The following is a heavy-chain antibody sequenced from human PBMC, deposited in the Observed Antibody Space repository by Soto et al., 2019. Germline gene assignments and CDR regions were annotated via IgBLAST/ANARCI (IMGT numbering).Heavy chain of an antibody. CDR2: IDPSDSYT. CDR3: ASGQRFWEWLLFDD. Sequence: GKSLKISCKGSGHSFTSYWISWVRQMPGKGLEWMGRIDPSDSYTHYSPSFQGHVTISADKSISTAYLQWSSLKASDTAMYYCASGQRFWEWLLFDDWVQGTLVTVPS. CDR1: GHSFTSYW. J-gene: IGHJ4*02. V-gene: IGHV5-10-1*01. D-gene: IGHD3-3*01.